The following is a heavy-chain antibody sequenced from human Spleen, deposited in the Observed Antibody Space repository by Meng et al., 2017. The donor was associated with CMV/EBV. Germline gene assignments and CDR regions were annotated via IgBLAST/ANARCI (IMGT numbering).Heavy chain of an antibody. CDR1: GGSISSSSYY. Sequence: GSLRLSCTVSGGSISSSSYYWGWIRQPSGKGLEWIGSIYYSGSTYYNASLKSRVTISVDTSKNQFSLKLSSVTAADTAVYYCAREVNTGIEGGMDVWGQGTTVTVSS. CDR2: IYYSGST. CDR3: AREVNTGIEGGMDV. V-gene: IGHV4-39*07. J-gene: IGHJ6*02. D-gene: IGHD1-26*01.